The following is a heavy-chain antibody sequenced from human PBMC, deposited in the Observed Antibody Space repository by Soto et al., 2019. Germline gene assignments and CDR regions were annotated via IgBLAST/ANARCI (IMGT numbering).Heavy chain of an antibody. CDR2: ILYDESDQ. J-gene: IGHJ4*02. Sequence: QVQLVESGGGVVQPGRSLRLSCSASGFTFSDYTMHWVRQAPGRGLEWVAIILYDESDQYYSDSVKGRFTISGDNSKNTLYLQMHSLTTEDTAVYYCAKDGTHLWSKQYYFDSWGQGALVTVSS. CDR1: GFTFSDYT. V-gene: IGHV3-30*18. D-gene: IGHD1-26*01. CDR3: AKDGTHLWSKQYYFDS.